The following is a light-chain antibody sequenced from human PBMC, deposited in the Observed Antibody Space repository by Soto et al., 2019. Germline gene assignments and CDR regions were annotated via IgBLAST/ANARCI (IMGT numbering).Light chain of an antibody. Sequence: QSALTQPASVSGSPGQSITISCTGASSDVGGYNSVSWYQQNPGKAPKLMIYDVTNRPSGVSNRFSGSKSGNTASLTVSGLQAEDEADYYCSSYTSRGTLIFGGGTQLTVL. CDR3: SSYTSRGTLI. J-gene: IGLJ2*01. CDR1: SSDVGGYNS. CDR2: DVT. V-gene: IGLV2-14*01.